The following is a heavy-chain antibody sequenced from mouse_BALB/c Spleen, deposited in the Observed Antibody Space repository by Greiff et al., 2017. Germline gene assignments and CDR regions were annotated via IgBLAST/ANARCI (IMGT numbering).Heavy chain of an antibody. CDR1: GYTFTSYW. D-gene: IGHD2-1*01. Sequence: VKLMESGAELAKPGASVKMSCKASGYTFTSYWMHWVKQRPGQGLEWIGYINPSTGYTEYNQKFKDKATLTADKSSSTAYMQLSSLTSEDSAVYYCAREGNYYAMDYWGQGTSVTVSS. CDR3: AREGNYYAMDY. V-gene: IGHV1-7*01. CDR2: INPSTGYT. J-gene: IGHJ4*01.